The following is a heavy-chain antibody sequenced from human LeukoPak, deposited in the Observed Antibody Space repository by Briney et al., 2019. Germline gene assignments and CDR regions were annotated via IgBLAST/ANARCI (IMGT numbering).Heavy chain of an antibody. CDR3: ARVEGYCSGGSCYSGWFDP. CDR2: IKQDGSEK. Sequence: PGGSLRLSCAASGFTFTTYWMGWVRQAPGKGLEWVANIKQDGSEKYYVDSVKGRFAISRDNAKNSLYLQMNSLRAEDTALYYCARVEGYCSGGSCYSGWFDPWGQGTLVTVSS. V-gene: IGHV3-7*03. D-gene: IGHD2-15*01. J-gene: IGHJ5*02. CDR1: GFTFTTYW.